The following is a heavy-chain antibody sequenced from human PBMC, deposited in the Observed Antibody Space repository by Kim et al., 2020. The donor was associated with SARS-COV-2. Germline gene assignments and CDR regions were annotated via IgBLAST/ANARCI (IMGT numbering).Heavy chain of an antibody. CDR2: INSDGSST. D-gene: IGHD1-26*01. V-gene: IGHV3-74*01. CDR1: GFTFSSYW. J-gene: IGHJ2*01. CDR3: AYPREGWYFDL. Sequence: GGSLRLSCAASGFTFSSYWMHWVRQAPGKGLVWVSRINSDGSSTSYADSVKGRFTISRDNAKNTLYLQMNSLRAEDTAVYYCAYPREGWYFDLWGRGTLVTVSS.